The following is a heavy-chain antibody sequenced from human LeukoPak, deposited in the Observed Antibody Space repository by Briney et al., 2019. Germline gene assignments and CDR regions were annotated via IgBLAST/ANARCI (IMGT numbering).Heavy chain of an antibody. CDR1: GYTFTSYY. D-gene: IGHD6-19*01. Sequence: ASVKVSCKASGYTFTSYYMHWVRQAPGQGLEWMGIINPSGGSTSYAQKFQGRVTMTRDMSTSTAYMELRSLRSDDTAVYYCARDPTGIAVAGTDYWGQGTLVTVSS. CDR3: ARDPTGIAVAGTDY. CDR2: INPSGGST. V-gene: IGHV1-46*01. J-gene: IGHJ4*02.